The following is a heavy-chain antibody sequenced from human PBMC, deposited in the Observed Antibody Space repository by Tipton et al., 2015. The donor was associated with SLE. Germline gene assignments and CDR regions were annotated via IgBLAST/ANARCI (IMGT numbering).Heavy chain of an antibody. V-gene: IGHV3-7*01. J-gene: IGHJ5*02. Sequence: GSLRLSCAASNFTFSSHWMSWVRQAPGKGLECVANINQEGGEKYFMDSVRGRFTISRDNTKNSVYLQMNSLRAEDTAVYYCARLIAGSFWFDPWGQGTLVTVSS. CDR1: NFTFSSHW. CDR2: INQEGGEK. CDR3: ARLIAGSFWFDP. D-gene: IGHD6-13*01.